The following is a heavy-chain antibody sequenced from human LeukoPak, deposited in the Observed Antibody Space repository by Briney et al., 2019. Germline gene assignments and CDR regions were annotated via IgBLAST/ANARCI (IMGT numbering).Heavy chain of an antibody. CDR2: IYSGGST. CDR3: AKDGTDFWSGYHEIDY. V-gene: IGHV3-53*05. CDR1: GFTVSSNY. J-gene: IGHJ4*02. Sequence: GGSLRLSCAASGFTVSSNYMSWVRQAPGKGLEWVAVIYSGGSTYYADSVKGRFTISRDNSKNTLYLQMNSLRAEDTAVYYCAKDGTDFWSGYHEIDYWGQGTLVTVSS. D-gene: IGHD3-3*01.